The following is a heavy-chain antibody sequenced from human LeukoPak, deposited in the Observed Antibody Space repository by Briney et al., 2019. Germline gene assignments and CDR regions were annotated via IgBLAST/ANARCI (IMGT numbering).Heavy chain of an antibody. CDR3: AREKGYCSGGSCGPSYYYYYMDV. J-gene: IGHJ6*03. CDR1: GFTFSSYG. CDR2: IWYDGSNK. V-gene: IGHV3-33*08. Sequence: GGSLRLSCAASGFTFSSYGMHWVRQAPGKGLAWVAVIWYDGSNKYYADSVKGRFTIPRDNSKNTLYLQMNSLRAEDTAVYYCAREKGYCSGGSCGPSYYYYYMDVWAKGPRSPSP. D-gene: IGHD2-15*01.